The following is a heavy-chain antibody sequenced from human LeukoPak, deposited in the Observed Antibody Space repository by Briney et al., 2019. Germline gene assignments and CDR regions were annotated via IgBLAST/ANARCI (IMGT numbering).Heavy chain of an antibody. CDR2: ISSGSTII. J-gene: IGHJ5*02. D-gene: IGHD6-13*01. CDR1: GFTFSSHS. CDR3: AKVPRQHDNWFDP. Sequence: GGSLRLSCAASGFTFSSHSMNWVRQAPGKGLEWVSYISSGSTIIRYADSVKGRFTISRDDAKNSLYLQMNSLRAEDTAVYYCAKVPRQHDNWFDPWGQGTLVTVSS. V-gene: IGHV3-48*01.